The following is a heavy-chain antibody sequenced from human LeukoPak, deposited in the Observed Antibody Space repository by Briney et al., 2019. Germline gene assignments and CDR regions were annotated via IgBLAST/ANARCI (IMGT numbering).Heavy chain of an antibody. CDR1: GFTFSDAW. Sequence: PGGSLRLSCEGSGFTFSDAWMNWVRQAPGKGLEWVSAISGSGGSTYYADSVKGRFTISRDNSKNTLYLQMNSLRAEDTAVYYCAVIPLRSGYYIDYWGQGTLVTVSS. CDR2: ISGSGGST. J-gene: IGHJ4*02. CDR3: AVIPLRSGYYIDY. V-gene: IGHV3-23*01. D-gene: IGHD3-22*01.